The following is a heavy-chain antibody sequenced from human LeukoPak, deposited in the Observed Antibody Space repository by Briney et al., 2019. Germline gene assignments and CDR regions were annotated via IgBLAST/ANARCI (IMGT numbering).Heavy chain of an antibody. CDR1: GFTFSSYG. CDR3: ARRGIVVVPAAISYDY. J-gene: IGHJ4*02. D-gene: IGHD2-2*01. V-gene: IGHV3-30*02. Sequence: PGGSLRLSCAASGFTFSSYGIHWVRQAPGKGLEWVAFIRYDGSNKYYADSVKGRFTISRDDSKNTLFLQMNSLRAEDTAVYYCARRGIVVVPAAISYDYWGQGTLVTVSS. CDR2: IRYDGSNK.